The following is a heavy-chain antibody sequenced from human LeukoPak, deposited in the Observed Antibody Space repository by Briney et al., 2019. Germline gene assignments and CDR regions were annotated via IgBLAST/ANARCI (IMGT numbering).Heavy chain of an antibody. J-gene: IGHJ6*03. CDR3: ARVLRYYMDV. V-gene: IGHV3-48*03. CDR2: ISSSGSTI. D-gene: IGHD3-3*01. CDR1: GFTFSSYE. Sequence: GGSLRLSCAASGFTFSSYEMNWVRQAPGKGLEWVSYISSSGSTIYYADSVKGRFTISRDNAKNSLYLQMNSLRAEDTAVYYCARVLRYYMDVWGKGTTVTISS.